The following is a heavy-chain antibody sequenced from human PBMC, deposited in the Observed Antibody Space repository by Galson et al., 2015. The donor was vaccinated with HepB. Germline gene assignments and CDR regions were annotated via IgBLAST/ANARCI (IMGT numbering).Heavy chain of an antibody. Sequence: SLRLSCAASGFTFSNAWMSWVRQAPGKGLEWVGRIKSKTDGGTTDYAAPVKGRFTISRDDSKNTLYLQMNSLKTEDTAVYYCTTTHYDFWSGYYRGLTTFNSRLHWGQGTLVTVSS. D-gene: IGHD3-3*01. CDR3: TTTHYDFWSGYYRGLTTFNSRLH. V-gene: IGHV3-15*01. CDR2: IKSKTDGGTT. J-gene: IGHJ4*02. CDR1: GFTFSNAW.